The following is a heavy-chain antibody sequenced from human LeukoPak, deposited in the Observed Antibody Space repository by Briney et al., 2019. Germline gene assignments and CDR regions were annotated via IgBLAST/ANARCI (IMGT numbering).Heavy chain of an antibody. CDR3: ARDLRPGYYYDSSGYPI. CDR1: GGSISSYY. J-gene: IGHJ3*02. CDR2: IYTSGST. V-gene: IGHV4-4*07. Sequence: SETLSLTCTVSGGSISSYYGGWIRRPAGKGRSWIGGIYTSGSTNYNPSLKSRVTMSVDTSKNQFSLKLSSVTAADTAVYYCARDLRPGYYYDSSGYPIWGQGTMVTVSS. D-gene: IGHD3-22*01.